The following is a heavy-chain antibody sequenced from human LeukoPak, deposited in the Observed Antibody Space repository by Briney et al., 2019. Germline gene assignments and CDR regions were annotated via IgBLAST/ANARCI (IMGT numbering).Heavy chain of an antibody. CDR1: GFTFSSYA. CDR3: ARDESTEESSSFDY. CDR2: ISYDGSNK. V-gene: IGHV3-30-3*01. J-gene: IGHJ4*02. D-gene: IGHD6-19*01. Sequence: SGGSLRLSCAASGFTFSSYAMHWVRQAPGKGLEWVAVISYDGSNKYYADSVKGRFTISRDNSKNTLYLQMNSLRAEDTAVYYCARDESTEESSSFDYWGQGTLVTVSS.